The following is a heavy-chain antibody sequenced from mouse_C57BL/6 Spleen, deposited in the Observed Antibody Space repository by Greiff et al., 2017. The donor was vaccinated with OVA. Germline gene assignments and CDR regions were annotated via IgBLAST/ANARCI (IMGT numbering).Heavy chain of an antibody. CDR3: ARPSSSFYFDY. V-gene: IGHV5-17*01. D-gene: IGHD1-1*01. Sequence: VQLKESGGGLVKPGGSLKLSCAASGFTFSDYGMHWVRQAPEKGLEWVAYISSGSSTIYYADTVKGRFTISRDNAKNTLFLQMTSLTSEDAAMYSCARPSSSFYFDYWGQGTTVTVSS. CDR1: GFTFSDYG. CDR2: ISSGSSTI. J-gene: IGHJ2*01.